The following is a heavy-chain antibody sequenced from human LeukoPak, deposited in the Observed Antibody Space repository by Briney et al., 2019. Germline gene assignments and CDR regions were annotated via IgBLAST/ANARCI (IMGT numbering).Heavy chain of an antibody. V-gene: IGHV1-8*02. CDR2: MNPNSGNT. CDR3: ARAGELSSSYYMDV. CDR1: GYTFTSYG. Sequence: ASVKVSCKASGYTFTSYGISWVRQAPGQGLEWMGWMNPNSGNTGYAQKFQGRVTMTRNTSISTAYMELSSLRSEDTAVYYCARAGELSSSYYMDVWGKGTTVTISS. J-gene: IGHJ6*03. D-gene: IGHD3-16*02.